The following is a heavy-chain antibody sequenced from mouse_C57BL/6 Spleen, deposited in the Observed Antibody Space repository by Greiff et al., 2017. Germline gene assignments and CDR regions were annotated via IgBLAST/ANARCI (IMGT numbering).Heavy chain of an antibody. V-gene: IGHV1-62-2*01. CDR3: ARHEGEGYDYWFAD. Sequence: QVQLQQSGAELVKPGASVKLSCTASGYTFTEYTIHWVKQRSGQGLEWIGWFYPGSGSIKYNEKFKGKATLTADKSSSTVYMELSRLTSGDSAVYFGARHEGEGYDYWFADWGQGTLVTVSA. CDR2: FYPGSGSI. CDR1: GYTFTEYT. D-gene: IGHD2-4*01. J-gene: IGHJ3*01.